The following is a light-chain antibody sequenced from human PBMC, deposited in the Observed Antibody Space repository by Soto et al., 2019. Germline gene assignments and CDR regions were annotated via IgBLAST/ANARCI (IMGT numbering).Light chain of an antibody. CDR2: GAS. V-gene: IGKV3-20*01. CDR1: QSVSSSY. J-gene: IGKJ3*01. Sequence: EIVLPQSPGTLSLSPGERATLSCRASQSVSSSYLAWYQQKPGQAPRLLIYGASSRATGIPDRFSGSGSGTDFTLTISRLEPEDFAVYYCQQYGSSPFFTVGPGTKVDIK. CDR3: QQYGSSPFFT.